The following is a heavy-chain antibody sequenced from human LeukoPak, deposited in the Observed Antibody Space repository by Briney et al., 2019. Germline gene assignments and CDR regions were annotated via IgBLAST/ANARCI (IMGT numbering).Heavy chain of an antibody. CDR2: INPSGGST. J-gene: IGHJ6*03. CDR3: ARTDYVWGSYRYYYYFYMDV. CDR1: GYTFTSYY. Sequence: GASVKVSCKASGYTFTSYYMHWVRQAPGQGLEWMGIINPSGGSTSYAQKFQGRVTMTRDMSTSTVYMELSSLRSEDTAVYYCARTDYVWGSYRYYYYFYMDVWGKGTTVTVSS. D-gene: IGHD3-16*02. V-gene: IGHV1-46*01.